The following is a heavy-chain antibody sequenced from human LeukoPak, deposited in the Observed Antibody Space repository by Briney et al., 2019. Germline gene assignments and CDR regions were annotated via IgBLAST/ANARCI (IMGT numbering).Heavy chain of an antibody. J-gene: IGHJ4*02. V-gene: IGHV3-53*01. CDR3: AREPRDCTGGTCQSAGGYYFYY. D-gene: IGHD2-15*01. CDR2: LYSDGST. CDR1: GFTVSSNY. Sequence: GGSLTLSCAASGFTVSSNYMSWVRQAPGEGLGWVSVLYSDGSTYYADSVKGRFTISRDNSKNTLYLQMHSLRAEDTAVYFCAREPRDCTGGTCQSAGGYYFYYWSQGTLVTVSS.